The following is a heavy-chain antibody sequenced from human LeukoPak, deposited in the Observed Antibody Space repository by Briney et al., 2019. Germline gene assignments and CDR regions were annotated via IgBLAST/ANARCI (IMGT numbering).Heavy chain of an antibody. CDR1: GYSFPNYW. CDR3: ARHANTFWTNWFDP. J-gene: IGHJ5*02. V-gene: IGHV5-51*01. CDR2: IFPGDSDA. Sequence: PGESLKISCTGSGYSFPNYWIGWVRQMPGKGLECMGIIFPGDSDANYCPSFQGQVTISADKSISTAYLQWSSLKASDTAMYYCARHANTFWTNWFDPWGQGTLVTVSS. D-gene: IGHD3/OR15-3a*01.